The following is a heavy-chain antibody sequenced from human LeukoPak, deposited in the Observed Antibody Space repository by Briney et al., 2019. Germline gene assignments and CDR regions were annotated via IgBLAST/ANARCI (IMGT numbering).Heavy chain of an antibody. Sequence: KPGGSLRLSCAASGFTFSSYSMNWVRQAPGKGLEWVSSISSSSSYIYYADSVKGRFTISRDNAKNSLYLQMNSLRAEDTAVYYCARGQLRGVAVAATWGQGTLVTVSS. J-gene: IGHJ5*02. CDR3: ARGQLRGVAVAAT. CDR2: ISSSSSYI. V-gene: IGHV3-21*01. CDR1: GFTFSSYS. D-gene: IGHD6-19*01.